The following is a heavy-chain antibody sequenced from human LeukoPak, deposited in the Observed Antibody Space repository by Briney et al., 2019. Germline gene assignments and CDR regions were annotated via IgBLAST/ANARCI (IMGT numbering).Heavy chain of an antibody. CDR2: IYSGGNT. CDR1: GFTFSNAW. Sequence: PGGSLRLSCAASGFTFSNAWMSWVRQAPGKGLEWVSVIYSGGNTYYADSVKGRFTISRDNAKNSLYLEMNSLRAEDTAVYYCARDEGVYWDHWGQGTLVFVSS. D-gene: IGHD3-10*01. CDR3: ARDEGVYWDH. V-gene: IGHV3-66*01. J-gene: IGHJ4*02.